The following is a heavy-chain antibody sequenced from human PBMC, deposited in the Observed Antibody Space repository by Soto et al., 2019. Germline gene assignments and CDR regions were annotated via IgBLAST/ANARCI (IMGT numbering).Heavy chain of an antibody. J-gene: IGHJ3*02. D-gene: IGHD4-17*01. CDR3: AREGTTVTDQHDAFDI. V-gene: IGHV4-4*02. CDR1: SGSISSSNW. Sequence: QVQLQESGPGLVKPSGTLSLTCAVSSGSISSSNWWSWVRQPPGKGLEWIGEIYHSGSTNYNPSLTSRVTISVDKSKNQFSLKLSSVTAADTAVYYCAREGTTVTDQHDAFDIWGQGTMVTVSS. CDR2: IYHSGST.